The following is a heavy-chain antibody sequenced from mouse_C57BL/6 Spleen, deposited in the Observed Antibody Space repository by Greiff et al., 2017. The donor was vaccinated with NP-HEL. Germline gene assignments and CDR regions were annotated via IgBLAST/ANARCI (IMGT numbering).Heavy chain of an antibody. V-gene: IGHV1-64*01. Sequence: VQLQQPGAELVKPGASVKLSCQASGYTFTSYWMHWVKQRPGQGLEWIGMIHPNSGSTNYNEKFKSKATLTVDKSSSTAYMQLSSLTSEDSAVYYCARGGDGYYLYYAMDYWGQGTSVTVSS. CDR1: GYTFTSYW. CDR3: ARGGDGYYLYYAMDY. J-gene: IGHJ4*01. CDR2: IHPNSGST. D-gene: IGHD2-3*01.